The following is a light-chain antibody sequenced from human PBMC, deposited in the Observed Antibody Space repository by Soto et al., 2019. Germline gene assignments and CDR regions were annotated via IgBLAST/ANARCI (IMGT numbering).Light chain of an antibody. CDR2: GAS. CDR3: HQYNNWPPLYT. J-gene: IGKJ2*01. Sequence: EIVMTQSPATLSVSPGERATLSCRASQSVSSNLAWYQQKPGQAPRLLIYGASTRATGVPARFSGSGSGTEFTLTISSLQSEDFAFYYCHQYNNWPPLYTFGQGTNLEMK. CDR1: QSVSSN. V-gene: IGKV3-15*01.